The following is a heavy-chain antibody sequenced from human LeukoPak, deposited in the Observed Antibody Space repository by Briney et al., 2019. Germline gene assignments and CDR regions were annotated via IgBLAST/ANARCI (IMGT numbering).Heavy chain of an antibody. Sequence: SETLSLTCAVSGGSIGSIEWFSWVRQTPGKGLEWIGENHQTGSTNYNPSLKSRVTISVDKSKNQFSLDFNSVTAADTAIYYCATNGYYCMDVWGKGTTVTVSS. CDR2: NHQTGST. D-gene: IGHD2-8*01. CDR1: GGSIGSIEW. J-gene: IGHJ6*03. V-gene: IGHV4-4*02. CDR3: ATNGYYCMDV.